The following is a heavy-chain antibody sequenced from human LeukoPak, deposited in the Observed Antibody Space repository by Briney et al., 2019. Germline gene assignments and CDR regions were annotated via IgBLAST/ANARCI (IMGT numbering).Heavy chain of an antibody. CDR3: ARAGIVATNDY. J-gene: IGHJ4*02. Sequence: GGSLRLSRAASGFTFSSYAMHWVRQAPGKGLEWVAVISYDGSNKYYADSVKGRFTISRDNSKNTLYLQMNSLRAEDTAVYYCARAGIVATNDYWGQGTLVTVSS. D-gene: IGHD5-12*01. CDR1: GFTFSSYA. V-gene: IGHV3-30*04. CDR2: ISYDGSNK.